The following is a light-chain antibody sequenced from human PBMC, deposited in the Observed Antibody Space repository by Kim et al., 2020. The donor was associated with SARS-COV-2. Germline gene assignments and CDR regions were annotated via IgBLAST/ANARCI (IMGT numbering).Light chain of an antibody. CDR2: GNT. CDR1: SSNIGAGYD. J-gene: IGLJ1*01. V-gene: IGLV1-40*01. CDR3: HSYDSLTVSGV. Sequence: QRVTISCTGSSSNIGAGYDVHWYQQLPGAAPKLLIYGNTTRPSGVPDRFSGSKSGTSASLAITGLQAEDEADYYCHSYDSLTVSGVFGTGTKVTVL.